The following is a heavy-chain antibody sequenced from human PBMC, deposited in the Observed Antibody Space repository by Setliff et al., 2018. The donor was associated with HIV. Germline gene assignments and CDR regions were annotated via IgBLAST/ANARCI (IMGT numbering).Heavy chain of an antibody. D-gene: IGHD3-22*01. CDR2: MYYSGST. J-gene: IGHJ4*02. Sequence: KPSETLSLTCTVSNGSISSHYWSWIRQPPGKGLEWIGNMYYSGSTNYNPSLKSRVTISVDRSQNHFSLKLSSVTAADTAVYYCAREVDYYDSSRYLLLYYFDSWGQGTLGTAPQ. CDR3: AREVDYYDSSRYLLLYYFDS. CDR1: NGSISSHY. V-gene: IGHV4-59*11.